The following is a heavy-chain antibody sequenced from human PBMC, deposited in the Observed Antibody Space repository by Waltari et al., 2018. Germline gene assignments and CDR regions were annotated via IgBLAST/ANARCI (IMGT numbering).Heavy chain of an antibody. J-gene: IGHJ4*02. Sequence: QVQLVESGGGVVQPGGSLRLSCAASGFTFSSYGMHWVRQAPGKGLEWVAFIRYDGSNKDYADSVKGRVTISRDNSKNTLYLQMNSLRAEDTAVYYCAKDAIVVAGMVYWGQGTLVTVSS. CDR1: GFTFSSYG. CDR2: IRYDGSNK. V-gene: IGHV3-30*02. CDR3: AKDAIVVAGMVY. D-gene: IGHD6-19*01.